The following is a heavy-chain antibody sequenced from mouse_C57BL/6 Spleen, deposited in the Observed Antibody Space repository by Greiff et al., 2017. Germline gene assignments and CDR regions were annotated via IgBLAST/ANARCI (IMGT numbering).Heavy chain of an antibody. V-gene: IGHV1-69*01. CDR3: ARGGSLGY. CDR1: GYTFTSYW. CDR2: IDPSDSYT. D-gene: IGHD3-1*01. J-gene: IGHJ2*01. Sequence: VQLQQPGAELVMPGASVKLSCKASGYTFTSYWMHWVKQRPGQGLEWIGEIDPSDSYTNYNQKFKGKSTLTVDKSSSTAYMQLSSLTSEDSAVYYCARGGSLGYWGQGTTLTVSS.